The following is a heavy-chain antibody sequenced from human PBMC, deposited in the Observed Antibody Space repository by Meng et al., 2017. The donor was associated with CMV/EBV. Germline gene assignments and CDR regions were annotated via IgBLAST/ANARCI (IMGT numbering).Heavy chain of an antibody. V-gene: IGHV1-2*02. CDR2: INPNSGGT. CDR1: GYTFTGYY. Sequence: ASVTVSCQASGYTFTGYYMHWVRQAPGQGLEWMGWINPNSGGTNYAQKFQGRVTMTRDTSISTAYMELGRLRSDDTAVYYCARWGGTYRLALGYFDYWGQGTLVTVSS. J-gene: IGHJ4*02. CDR3: ARWGGTYRLALGYFDY. D-gene: IGHD6-19*01.